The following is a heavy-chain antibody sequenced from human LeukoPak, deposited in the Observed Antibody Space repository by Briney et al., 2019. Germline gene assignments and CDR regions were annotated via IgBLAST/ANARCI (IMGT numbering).Heavy chain of an antibody. CDR3: AKDQTYYYDSSGQWDPYYFDY. J-gene: IGHJ4*02. CDR2: ISYDGSNK. D-gene: IGHD3-22*01. V-gene: IGHV3-30*18. CDR1: GFTFSSYG. Sequence: GGSLRLSCAASGFTFSSYGMHWVRQAPGKGLEWVAVISYDGSNKYYADSVKGRFTISRDNSKNTLYLQMNSLRAEDTAVYYCAKDQTYYYDSSGQWDPYYFDYWGQGTLVTVSS.